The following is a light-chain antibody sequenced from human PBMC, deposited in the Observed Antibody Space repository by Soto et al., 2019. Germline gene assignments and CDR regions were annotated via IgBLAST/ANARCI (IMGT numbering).Light chain of an antibody. CDR2: AAS. J-gene: IGKJ1*01. CDR1: QDIHNY. Sequence: AVLLTQSPSSFSASTGDRATITCRASQDIHNYLAWYQQVPGKAPKLLLYAASILQTGVPSRFSGSGSGTXXXXXXXXXXXXDXAXXFXQHYYNYPWTFGQGTTVE. CDR3: QHYYNYPWT. V-gene: IGKV1-8*01.